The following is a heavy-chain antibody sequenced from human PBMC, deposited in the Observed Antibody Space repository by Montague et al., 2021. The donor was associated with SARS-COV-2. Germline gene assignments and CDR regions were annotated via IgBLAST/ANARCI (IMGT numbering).Heavy chain of an antibody. D-gene: IGHD2-2*01. V-gene: IGHV3-64*01. CDR3: ARSCSSSSCPAAFDI. Sequence: SRSLSLSASGFRLSSYAMHWVRQAPGKGLEYVSAISSDGGTTYYANSVKSRFIISRDNSKNTLFLQMGSLRTEDTAVFYCARSCSSSSCPAAFDIWGQGTMVAVYS. J-gene: IGHJ3*02. CDR1: GFRLSSYA. CDR2: ISSDGGTT.